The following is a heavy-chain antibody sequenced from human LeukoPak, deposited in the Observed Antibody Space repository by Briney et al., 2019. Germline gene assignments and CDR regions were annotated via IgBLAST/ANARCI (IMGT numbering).Heavy chain of an antibody. CDR2: IQYDAGNR. D-gene: IGHD1-26*01. CDR3: AKSFTGSYLDYFDY. CDR1: GFTFRSFG. J-gene: IGHJ4*02. Sequence: GGSLRLSCAASGFTFRSFGMHWVRQAPGKGLEWVAFIQYDAGNRQYADSVKGRFTISRDNSKTTLYMKMNRLTAEDTAVYYCAKSFTGSYLDYFDYWGQGTLVTVSS. V-gene: IGHV3-30*02.